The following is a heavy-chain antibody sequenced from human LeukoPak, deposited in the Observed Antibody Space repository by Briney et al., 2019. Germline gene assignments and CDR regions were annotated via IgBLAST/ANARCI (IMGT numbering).Heavy chain of an antibody. CDR3: ASLGLGDTHYVWGSYRFSDY. D-gene: IGHD3-16*02. CDR2: INPYRGGT. Sequence: GASVKVSCKASGYTFNDYYINWVRQAPGQGLEWMGWINPYRGGTNYAQRFQGRVTMTSDTSISTAYMELSRLTSDDTAVYYCASLGLGDTHYVWGSYRFSDYWGQGTQVTVSS. CDR1: GYTFNDYY. V-gene: IGHV1-2*02. J-gene: IGHJ4*02.